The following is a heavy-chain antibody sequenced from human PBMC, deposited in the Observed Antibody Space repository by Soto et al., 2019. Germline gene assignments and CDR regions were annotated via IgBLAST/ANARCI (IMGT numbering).Heavy chain of an antibody. D-gene: IGHD3-10*01. Sequence: GGSLRLSCAASGFTVSSNYMSWVRQAPGKGLEWVSVSYSGSSTYYADSVKGRFTISRHNYKNTLYLQMNSLRAEDEAVYDCEREYGLWRDDAFDIWGQGTMVTVSS. V-gene: IGHV3-53*04. CDR3: EREYGLWRDDAFDI. CDR1: GFTVSSNY. J-gene: IGHJ3*02. CDR2: SYSGSST.